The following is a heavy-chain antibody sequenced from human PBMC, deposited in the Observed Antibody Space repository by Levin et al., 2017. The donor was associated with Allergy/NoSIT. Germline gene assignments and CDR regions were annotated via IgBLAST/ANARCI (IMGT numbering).Heavy chain of an antibody. CDR2: IYYSGST. Sequence: PSETLSLTCTVSGGSISSSSYYWGWIRQPPGKGLEWIGSIYYSGSTYYNPSLKSRVTISVDTSKNQFSLKLSSVTAADTAVYYCARLYCSSTSCYGYYYYYMDVWGKGTTVTVSS. V-gene: IGHV4-39*01. D-gene: IGHD2-2*01. CDR3: ARLYCSSTSCYGYYYYYMDV. J-gene: IGHJ6*03. CDR1: GGSISSSSYY.